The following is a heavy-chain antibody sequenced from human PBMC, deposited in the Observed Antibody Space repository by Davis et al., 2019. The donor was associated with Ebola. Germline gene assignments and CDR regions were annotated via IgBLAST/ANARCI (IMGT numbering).Heavy chain of an antibody. Sequence: PSETLSLTCAVSGGSISGSDFYWGWIRQSPGKGLEWIGQIHHGGRTSYNPSLKSRVTISVDTSKNQFSLRLTSVTAADTAVFYCVRGTNFYDNTGFYYFDYWGQGTLVTVFS. D-gene: IGHD3-22*01. CDR3: VRGTNFYDNTGFYYFDY. J-gene: IGHJ4*02. CDR1: GGSISGSDFY. CDR2: IHHGGRT. V-gene: IGHV4-39*07.